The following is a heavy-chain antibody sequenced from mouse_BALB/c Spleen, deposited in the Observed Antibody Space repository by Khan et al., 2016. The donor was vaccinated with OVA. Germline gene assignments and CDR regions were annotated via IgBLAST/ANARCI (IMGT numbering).Heavy chain of an antibody. CDR1: GFSLSSYG. CDR3: ARFSDWSYYTVDY. V-gene: IGHV2-9*02. Sequence: QVQLKESGPGLVAPSQSLSITCTVSGFSLSSYGVHWVRQPPGKGLDWLGVIWAGGSTNYNSALMSRLSIRKDNSKSQVFLKMNSLQTDDTAMYYCARFSDWSYYTVDYWGQGTSVTVSS. J-gene: IGHJ4*01. CDR2: IWAGGST. D-gene: IGHD6-2*01.